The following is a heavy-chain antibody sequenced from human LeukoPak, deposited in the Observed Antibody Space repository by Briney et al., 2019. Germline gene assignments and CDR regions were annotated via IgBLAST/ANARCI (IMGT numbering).Heavy chain of an antibody. J-gene: IGHJ4*02. CDR3: ARFRSDRYYFDY. D-gene: IGHD1-14*01. CDR2: INPNSGGT. V-gene: IGHV1-2*02. Sequence: ASVEVSCKASGYTFTGYYMHWVRQAPGQGLEWMGWINPNSGGTNYAQKFLGRVTMTRDTSISTAYMELSRLRSDDTAVYYCARFRSDRYYFDYWGQGTLVTVSS. CDR1: GYTFTGYY.